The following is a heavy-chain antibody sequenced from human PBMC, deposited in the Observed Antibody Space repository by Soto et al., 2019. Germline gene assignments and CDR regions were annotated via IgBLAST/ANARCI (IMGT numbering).Heavy chain of an antibody. CDR3: ARRGHSSGSDGRYYYYYGMDV. Sequence: SQTLSLTCAISGDSVSSNSAAWNWIRQSPSRGLEWLGRTYYRSKWYNDYAVSVKSRITINPDTSKNQFSLQLNSVTPEDTAVYYSARRGHSSGSDGRYYYYYGMDVWGQGTTVAVSS. D-gene: IGHD6-19*01. CDR2: TYYRSKWYN. J-gene: IGHJ6*02. V-gene: IGHV6-1*01. CDR1: GDSVSSNSAA.